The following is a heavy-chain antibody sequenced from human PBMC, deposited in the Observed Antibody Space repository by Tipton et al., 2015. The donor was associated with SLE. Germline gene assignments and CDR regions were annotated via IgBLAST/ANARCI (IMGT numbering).Heavy chain of an antibody. CDR2: INHSGST. CDR3: ARGLGAYSSGWRYYFYYMDV. D-gene: IGHD6-19*01. Sequence: GLVKPSETLSLTCAVYGGSFSGNYWSWIRQPPGKGLEWIGEINHSGSTNYNPSLKSRVTISVDTSKNQFSLKLSSVTAADTAVYYCARGLGAYSSGWRYYFYYMDVWGKGTTVTVSS. V-gene: IGHV4-34*01. CDR1: GGSFSGNY. J-gene: IGHJ6*03.